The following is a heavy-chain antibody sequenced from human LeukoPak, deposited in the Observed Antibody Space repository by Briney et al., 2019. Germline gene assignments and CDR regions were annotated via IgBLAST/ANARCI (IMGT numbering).Heavy chain of an antibody. V-gene: IGHV3-74*01. CDR2: IDSDGTNR. D-gene: IGHD3-10*01. CDR3: AKAPVPGLSGYYYMDV. J-gene: IGHJ6*03. CDR1: GFTFSRYW. Sequence: PGGSLRLSCAASGFTFSRYWMHWVRQAPGKGLVWVSRIDSDGTNRDYADSVKGRFTISRDNSKNTLYLQMNSLRAEDTAVYYCAKAPVPGLSGYYYMDVWGKGTTVTVSS.